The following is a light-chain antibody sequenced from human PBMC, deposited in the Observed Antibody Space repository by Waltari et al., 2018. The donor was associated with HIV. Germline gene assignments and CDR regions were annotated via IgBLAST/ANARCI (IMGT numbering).Light chain of an antibody. J-gene: IGKJ1*01. CDR1: PRLRSNY. CDR3: QQYSSTPWT. Sequence: IVLTPSPVTLSLSPGERATLSCRARPRLRSNYLDWYLQTSGQAPRLLIYGASNRATGIPDRFSGSGSGTDFTLNISRLEPEDFAVFYCQQYSSTPWTFGQGTKVE. CDR2: GAS. V-gene: IGKV3-20*01.